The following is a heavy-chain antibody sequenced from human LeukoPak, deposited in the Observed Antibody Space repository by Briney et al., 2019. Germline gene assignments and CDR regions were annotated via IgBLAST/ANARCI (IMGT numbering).Heavy chain of an antibody. J-gene: IGHJ5*02. CDR3: ARGQRAIVVVPAGLLSDP. CDR2: IYYSGST. CDR1: GGSISSYY. Sequence: SETLSLTCTVAGGSISSYYWSWIRQPPGKGLEWIGYIYYSGSTNYNPSLKSRVTISVDTSKNQFSLKLSSVTAADTAVYYCARGQRAIVVVPAGLLSDPWGQGTLVTVSS. V-gene: IGHV4-59*01. D-gene: IGHD2-2*01.